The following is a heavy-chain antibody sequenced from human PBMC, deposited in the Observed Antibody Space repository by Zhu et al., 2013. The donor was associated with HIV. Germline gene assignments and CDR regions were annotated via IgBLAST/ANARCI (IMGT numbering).Heavy chain of an antibody. CDR2: ISTNSPNT. V-gene: IGHV1-18*01. Sequence: QVQLVQSGPEVKKPGASVKVSCKASGYSFITYGINWVRQARGQGLEWMGWISTNSPNTDYAQQFQGRITMTTDSSTNTADMELRSLTSDDTAVYYCARTAYLGYCSSFSCSTYYFDVWGHGTLVTVSS. CDR1: GYSFITYG. J-gene: IGHJ4*01. D-gene: IGHD2-2*01. CDR3: ARTAYLGYCSSFSCSTYYFDV.